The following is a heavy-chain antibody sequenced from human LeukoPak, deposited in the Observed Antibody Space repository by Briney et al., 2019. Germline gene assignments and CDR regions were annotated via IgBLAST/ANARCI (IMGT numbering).Heavy chain of an antibody. V-gene: IGHV3-23*01. CDR3: AKGNSSVDN. Sequence: PGGSLRLSCAASGFTFSTYAMSWVRQAPGKGLEWVSAIMSSGGSTFYADSVRGRFTISRDNSNYTLYLQMNSLRAEDTAIYYCAKGNSSVDNWVQGTLVTVSS. J-gene: IGHJ4*02. CDR1: GFTFSTYA. CDR2: IMSSGGST. D-gene: IGHD2-21*01.